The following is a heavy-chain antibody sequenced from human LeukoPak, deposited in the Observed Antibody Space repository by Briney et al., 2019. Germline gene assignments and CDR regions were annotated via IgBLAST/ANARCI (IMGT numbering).Heavy chain of an antibody. Sequence: SETLSLTCTVSGGSISNYYWSWIRQPPGKGLEWLGYAYNSGSTHYNPSLKSRVTILADTSKNQFSLNLTSVTAADTAVYYCARSGGTWSYNYWGQGTLVTVSS. V-gene: IGHV4-59*01. CDR2: AYNSGST. CDR3: ARSGGTWSYNY. D-gene: IGHD1-26*01. J-gene: IGHJ4*02. CDR1: GGSISNYY.